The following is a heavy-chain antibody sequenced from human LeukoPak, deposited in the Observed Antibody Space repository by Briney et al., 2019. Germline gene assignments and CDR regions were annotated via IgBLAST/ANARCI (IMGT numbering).Heavy chain of an antibody. J-gene: IGHJ4*02. CDR1: GGTFSSYA. D-gene: IGHD1-26*01. CDR3: ARAAQYSGSYGY. CDR2: IIPIFGTA. V-gene: IGHV1-69*13. Sequence: ASVKVSCKASGGTFSSYAISWVRQTPGQGLGWMGGIIPIFGTANYAQKFQGRVTITADESTSTAYMELSSLRSEDTAVYYCARAAQYSGSYGYWGQGTLVTVSS.